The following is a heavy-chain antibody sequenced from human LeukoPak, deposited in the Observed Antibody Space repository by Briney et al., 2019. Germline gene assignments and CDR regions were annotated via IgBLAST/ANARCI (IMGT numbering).Heavy chain of an antibody. Sequence: SETLSLTCTVPGASLRANLHYWAWVRQPPGKGLEWIGTIFSSGTAYSNPSLRTRFSISVDTSKNEFSLRLSAVTAADTGLYYCARIIRTAGYYSNPKSGSFDLWGQGILVTVSS. D-gene: IGHD3-22*01. CDR1: GASLRANLHY. CDR3: ARIIRTAGYYSNPKSGSFDL. V-gene: IGHV4-39*01. J-gene: IGHJ5*02. CDR2: IFSSGTA.